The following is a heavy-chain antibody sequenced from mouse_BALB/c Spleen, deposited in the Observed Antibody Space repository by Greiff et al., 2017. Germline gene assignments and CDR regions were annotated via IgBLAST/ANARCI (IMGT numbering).Heavy chain of an antibody. D-gene: IGHD2-14*01. CDR2: ISDGGSYT. CDR1: GFTFSDYY. J-gene: IGHJ2*01. Sequence: EVQVVESGGGLVKPGGSLKLSCAASGFTFSDYYMSWVRQTPEKRLEWVATISDGGSYTYYPDSVKGRFTISRDNAKNTLYLQMSSLKSEDTAMYYCAGGLRYDGGTLGYWGQGTTLTVSS. V-gene: IGHV5-4*02. CDR3: AGGLRYDGGTLGY.